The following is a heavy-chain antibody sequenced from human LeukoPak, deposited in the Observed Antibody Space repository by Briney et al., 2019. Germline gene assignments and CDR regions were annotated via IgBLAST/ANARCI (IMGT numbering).Heavy chain of an antibody. CDR1: GFTFSSYS. J-gene: IGHJ5*02. Sequence: GGPLRLSCAASGFTFSSYSMNWVRQAPGKGLEWVSSISSSSSYIYYADSVKGRFTISRDNAKNSLYLQMNSLRAEDTAVYYCARVGIVGNWFDPWGQGTLVTVSS. CDR3: ARVGIVGNWFDP. D-gene: IGHD1-26*01. V-gene: IGHV3-21*01. CDR2: ISSSSSYI.